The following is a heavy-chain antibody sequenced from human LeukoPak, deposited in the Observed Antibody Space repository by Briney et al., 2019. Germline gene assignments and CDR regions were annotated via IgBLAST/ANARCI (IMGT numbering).Heavy chain of an antibody. D-gene: IGHD4-23*01. CDR1: GASY. V-gene: IGHV4-39*07. J-gene: IGHJ4*02. CDR2: IYSTGGT. CDR3: ASLRADGGNYPRFDY. Sequence: SETLSLTCTVSGASYWGWVRQSPELGLEWIGSIYSTGGTYYNPSLKSRLTISLDTSKRQFSLKMTSMTAADTAVYYCASLRADGGNYPRFDYWGQGALVTVSA.